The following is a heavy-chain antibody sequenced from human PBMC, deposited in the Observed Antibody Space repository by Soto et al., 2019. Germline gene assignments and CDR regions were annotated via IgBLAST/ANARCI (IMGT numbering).Heavy chain of an antibody. Sequence: HPGGSLRLSCAAFGFTVSSNYMTWVRLAPGKGLEWVSLDYSGGATHYAASVKGRFTISTHSSQNTLFLQMNSLRTEDTATYYCVRGRYGSEIHWGQGTKVTVSS. CDR1: GFTVSSNY. CDR2: DYSGGAT. J-gene: IGHJ4*02. CDR3: VRGRYGSEIH. D-gene: IGHD3-10*01. V-gene: IGHV3-53*04.